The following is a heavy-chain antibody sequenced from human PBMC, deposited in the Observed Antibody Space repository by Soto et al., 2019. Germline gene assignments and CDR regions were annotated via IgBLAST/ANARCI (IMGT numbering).Heavy chain of an antibody. CDR1: GFSLSNARMG. V-gene: IGHV2-26*01. J-gene: IGHJ5*02. CDR2: IFSNDEK. Sequence: QVTLKESGPVLVKPTETLTLTCTVSGFSLSNARMGVSWIRQPPGKALEWLAHIFSNDEKSYSTSLKSRLTISKDTSKIQVVLTMTNMDPVDTATYYCARIARDVWSGYSVNWFDPWGQGTLVTVSS. D-gene: IGHD3-3*01. CDR3: ARIARDVWSGYSVNWFDP.